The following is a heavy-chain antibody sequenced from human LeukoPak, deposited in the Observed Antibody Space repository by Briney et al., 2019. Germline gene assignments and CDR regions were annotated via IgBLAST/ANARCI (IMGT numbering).Heavy chain of an antibody. Sequence: SQTLSLTCAVSGGSISSGGYSWSWIRQPPGKGLEWIGYIYYSGSTYYNLSLKSRVTISVDTSKNQFSLKLSSVTAADTAVYYCARERGNPNEGYYYYYYMDVWGKGTTVTVSS. CDR1: GGSISSGGYS. J-gene: IGHJ6*03. D-gene: IGHD4-23*01. CDR2: IYYSGST. CDR3: ARERGNPNEGYYYYYYMDV. V-gene: IGHV4-30-4*07.